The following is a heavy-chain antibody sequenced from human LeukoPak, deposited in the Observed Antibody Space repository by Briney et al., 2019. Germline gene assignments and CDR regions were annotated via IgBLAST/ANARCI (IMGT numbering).Heavy chain of an antibody. J-gene: IGHJ4*02. CDR1: GFTFSSYA. D-gene: IGHD3-22*01. CDR2: ISGSGGST. V-gene: IGHV3-23*01. CDR3: AKDLQDYYDSSGYYPFDY. Sequence: GSLRLSCAASGFTFSSYAMSWVRQAPGKGLEWVSAISGSGGSTYYADSVKGRFTISRDNSKNTLYLQMNSLRAEDTAVYYCAKDLQDYYDSSGYYPFDYWGQGTLVTVSS.